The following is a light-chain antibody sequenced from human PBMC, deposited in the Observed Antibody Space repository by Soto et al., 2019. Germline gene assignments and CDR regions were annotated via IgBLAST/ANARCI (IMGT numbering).Light chain of an antibody. J-gene: IGKJ4*01. CDR2: DAS. CDR1: QTLRNS. Sequence: EIVLTQSPATLSLSPGERATLSCRASQTLRNSLAWYQQKPGQAPRLLIYDASNRATGIPARFSGSGSGTDFTLTISSLEPEDFAVYYCQQRSNWPLALTFGGGSKVEIK. CDR3: QQRSNWPLALT. V-gene: IGKV3-11*01.